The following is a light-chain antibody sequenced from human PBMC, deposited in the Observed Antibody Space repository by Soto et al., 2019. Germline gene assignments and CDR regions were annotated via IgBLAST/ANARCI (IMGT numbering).Light chain of an antibody. CDR1: QNVDKF. CDR3: QQRKNWPPIT. Sequence: EIEFTQSPATLSSSPAETATLSCRDSQNVDKFLAWYQHRPGQPPMLLIFDSSNRATGVPVMFSGSGSGTVFTLTISSSVPEDSAVYYWQQRKNWPPITFGQVTRLEIK. J-gene: IGKJ5*01. V-gene: IGKV3-11*01. CDR2: DSS.